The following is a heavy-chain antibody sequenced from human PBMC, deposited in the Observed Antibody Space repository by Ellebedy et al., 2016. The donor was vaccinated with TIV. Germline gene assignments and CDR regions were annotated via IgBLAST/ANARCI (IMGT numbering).Heavy chain of an antibody. CDR2: IYSGGST. CDR3: AKVGAAAATGLNYYHGMDV. CDR1: GLTVSSNY. V-gene: IGHV3-53*01. J-gene: IGHJ6*02. D-gene: IGHD6-13*01. Sequence: GESLKISCAASGLTVSSNYMSWVRQAPGKGLEWVSMIYSGGSTHYADSVKGRFTISRDNSKNTLYLQTNSLRAEDTAVYYCAKVGAAAATGLNYYHGMDVWGQGTTVAVSS.